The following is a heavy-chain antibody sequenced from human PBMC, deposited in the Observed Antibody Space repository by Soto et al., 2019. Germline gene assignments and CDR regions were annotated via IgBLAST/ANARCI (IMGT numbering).Heavy chain of an antibody. J-gene: IGHJ4*02. Sequence: SETLSLTCTVSGGSIGSSKWWSWVRQPPGKGLEWIGEIYHSGSTNYNPSLKSRVTISVDKSKNQFSLKLTSVTAADTAVYYCARGRWWSSGWNPGATYYFDYWGQGTLVTVSS. CDR3: ARGRWWSSGWNPGATYYFDY. CDR2: IYHSGST. V-gene: IGHV4-4*02. D-gene: IGHD6-19*01. CDR1: GGSIGSSKW.